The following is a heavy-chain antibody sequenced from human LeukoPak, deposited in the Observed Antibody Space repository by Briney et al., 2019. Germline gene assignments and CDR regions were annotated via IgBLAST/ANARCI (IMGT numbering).Heavy chain of an antibody. Sequence: SQTLSLTCTVSGGSINSGGYYWSWIRQHPGKGLEWIGYISYTGSRYYTPSLKSRVTISIDTSKTQFSLNLSSVTAADTAVYYCARDLGSDGFNLRNWFDPWGQGTLVTVSS. J-gene: IGHJ5*02. CDR1: GGSINSGGYY. D-gene: IGHD5-24*01. CDR3: ARDLGSDGFNLRNWFDP. CDR2: ISYTGSR. V-gene: IGHV4-31*03.